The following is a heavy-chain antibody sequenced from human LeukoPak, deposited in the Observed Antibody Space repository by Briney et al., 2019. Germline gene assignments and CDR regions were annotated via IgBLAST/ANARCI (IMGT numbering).Heavy chain of an antibody. D-gene: IGHD2-2*01. V-gene: IGHV3-48*02. CDR1: GFTFSSYS. Sequence: GGSLRLSFAASGFTFSSYSMKWVRQAPGKGLGWVSYISSSSGTVYYADSVKGRFTISRDNAKNSLYLQMNSLRDEDTAVYYCARVGYCSSTSCSRSFDYWGQGTLVTVSS. J-gene: IGHJ4*02. CDR3: ARVGYCSSTSCSRSFDY. CDR2: ISSSSGTV.